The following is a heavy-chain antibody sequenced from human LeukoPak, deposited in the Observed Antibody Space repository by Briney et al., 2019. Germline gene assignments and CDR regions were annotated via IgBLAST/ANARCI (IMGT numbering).Heavy chain of an antibody. CDR2: ISYDGSNK. D-gene: IGHD5-12*01. CDR3: ARVIVATIPIDAFDI. Sequence: PGGSLRLSCAASGFTFSDYYMSWIRQAPGKGLEWVAVISYDGSNKYYADSVKGRFTISRDNSKNTLYLQMNSLRAEDTAVYYCARVIVATIPIDAFDIWGQGTMVTVSS. J-gene: IGHJ3*02. CDR1: GFTFSDYY. V-gene: IGHV3-30-3*01.